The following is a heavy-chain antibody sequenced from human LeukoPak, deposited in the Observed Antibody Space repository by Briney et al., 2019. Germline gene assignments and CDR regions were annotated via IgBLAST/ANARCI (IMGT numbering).Heavy chain of an antibody. CDR3: AREYRELDFWSGYFPYYYYMDV. D-gene: IGHD3-3*01. CDR1: GFTFSDHY. V-gene: IGHV3-11*01. Sequence: PGGSLRLSCAASGFTFSDHYMSWIRQAPGKGLEWVSYITNTGGTIYYADSVKGRFTISRVNAKNSLYLQMNSLRAEDTALYHCAREYRELDFWSGYFPYYYYMDVWGKGTTVTVSS. CDR2: ITNTGGTI. J-gene: IGHJ6*03.